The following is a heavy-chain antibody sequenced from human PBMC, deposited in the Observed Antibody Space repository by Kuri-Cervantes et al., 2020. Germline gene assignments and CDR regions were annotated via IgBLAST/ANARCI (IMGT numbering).Heavy chain of an antibody. D-gene: IGHD3-22*01. J-gene: IGHJ4*02. V-gene: IGHV3-15*01. Sequence: GGSLRLSCAASGFTFSNAWMSWVRQAPGKGLEWVGRIKSKTDGGTTDYAAPVKGRFTISRDDSKNTQYLQMNSLKTEDTAVYYCTTAAGPITTIYWGQGTLVTVSS. CDR2: IKSKTDGGTT. CDR3: TTAAGPITTIY. CDR1: GFTFSNAW.